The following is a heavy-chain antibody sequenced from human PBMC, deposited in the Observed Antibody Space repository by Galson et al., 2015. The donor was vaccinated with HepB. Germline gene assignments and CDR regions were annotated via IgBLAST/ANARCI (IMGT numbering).Heavy chain of an antibody. Sequence: SLRLSCAASGFTFSSYWMHWVRQAPGKGLVWVSRISSDGRSTAYADSVKGRFTISRDNAKDVLYLQMNSLRADDTAVYYCARSLVDYWGQGTLVTVSS. CDR2: ISSDGRST. J-gene: IGHJ4*02. V-gene: IGHV3-74*01. CDR1: GFTFSSYW. CDR3: ARSLVDY. D-gene: IGHD6-6*01.